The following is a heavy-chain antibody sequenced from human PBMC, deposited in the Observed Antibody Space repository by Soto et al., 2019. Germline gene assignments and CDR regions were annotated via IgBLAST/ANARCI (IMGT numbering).Heavy chain of an antibody. CDR2: ISSSSSYI. CDR3: ARDGGDYGDYVRWFDP. CDR1: GFTFSSYS. Sequence: EVQLVESGGGLVKPGGSLRLSCAASGFTFSSYSMNWVRQAPGKGLEWVSSISSSSSYIYYADSVKGRFTISRDNAKNSRYLQMNSLRAEDTAVYYCARDGGDYGDYVRWFDPWGQGTLVTVSS. D-gene: IGHD4-17*01. J-gene: IGHJ5*02. V-gene: IGHV3-21*01.